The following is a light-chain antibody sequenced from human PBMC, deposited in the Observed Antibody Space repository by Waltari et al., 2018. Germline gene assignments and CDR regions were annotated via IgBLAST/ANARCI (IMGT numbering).Light chain of an antibody. CDR3: TSYTSSITYV. Sequence: QSALTQPASVSGSPGQSITISCPGTRSDVGGYNYVPWYQPHPGKAPKLMIYEVNNRPSGVSDRFSGSKSGNTASLTISGLQAEDEADYYCTSYTSSITYVFGTGTKVTVL. CDR2: EVN. J-gene: IGLJ1*01. CDR1: RSDVGGYNY. V-gene: IGLV2-14*01.